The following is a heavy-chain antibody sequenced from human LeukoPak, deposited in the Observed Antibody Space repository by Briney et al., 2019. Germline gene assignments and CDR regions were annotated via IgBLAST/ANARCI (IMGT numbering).Heavy chain of an antibody. CDR1: GYTFTSYY. J-gene: IGHJ6*03. V-gene: IGHV1-46*01. CDR3: ARRGCSYGYGYYYYYMDV. Sequence: ASVKVSCKASGYTFTSYYMHWVRQAPGQGLEWMGIINPSGGSASYAQKFQGRVTMTRDMSTSTVYMELSSLRSEDTAVYYCARRGCSYGYGYYYYYMDVWGKGTTVTVSS. CDR2: INPSGGSA. D-gene: IGHD5-18*01.